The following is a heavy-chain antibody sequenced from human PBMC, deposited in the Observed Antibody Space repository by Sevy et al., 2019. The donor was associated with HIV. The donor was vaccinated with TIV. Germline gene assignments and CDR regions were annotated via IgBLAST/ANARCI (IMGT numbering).Heavy chain of an antibody. CDR3: ARDQISPVRVVGIYDY. J-gene: IGHJ4*02. Sequence: GGSLRLSCAASGFTFSDYYMSWIRQAPGKGLEWVSYISSSGSTKYYADSVKGRFTISRDNAKNSLYLQMNSLRAEDTAVYYCARDQISPVRVVGIYDYWGQGTLVTVSS. V-gene: IGHV3-11*01. CDR1: GFTFSDYY. D-gene: IGHD3-10*01. CDR2: ISSSGSTK.